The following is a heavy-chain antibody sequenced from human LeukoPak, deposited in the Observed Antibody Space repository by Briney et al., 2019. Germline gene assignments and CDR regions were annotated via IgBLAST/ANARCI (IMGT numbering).Heavy chain of an antibody. CDR1: GFTFNSYG. V-gene: IGHV3-30*18. J-gene: IGHJ4*02. Sequence: PGGSLRLSCAASGFTFNSYGMHWVRQAPGKGLEWVSVISYDGSNKYYADSVKGRFTISRDNSKNTLYLQMNSPRAEDTAVYYCAKDLQGVLWYFDYWGRGTLVTVSS. CDR3: AKDLQGVLWYFDY. CDR2: ISYDGSNK. D-gene: IGHD2-21*01.